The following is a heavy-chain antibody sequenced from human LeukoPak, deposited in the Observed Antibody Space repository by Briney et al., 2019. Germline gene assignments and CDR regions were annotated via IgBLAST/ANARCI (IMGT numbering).Heavy chain of an antibody. CDR2: IWYDGSNK. Sequence: PGGSLRLSCAASGFTFSSYGMHWVRQAPGKGVEWVEVIWYDGSNKYYADSVKGRFTISRDNSKNTLYLQMNSLRAEDTAVYYCAKSRTATPFDYWGQGTLVTVSS. CDR3: AKSRTATPFDY. CDR1: GFTFSSYG. D-gene: IGHD2-15*01. J-gene: IGHJ4*02. V-gene: IGHV3-33*06.